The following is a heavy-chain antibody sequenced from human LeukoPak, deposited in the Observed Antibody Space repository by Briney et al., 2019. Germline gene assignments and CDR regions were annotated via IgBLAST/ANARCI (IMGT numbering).Heavy chain of an antibody. Sequence: PGGSLRLSCAASGFTFSSYGMRWVRQAPGKGLEWVSGISGSGGSTYYADSVKGRFTISRDNSKNTLYLQMNSLRAEDTAVYYCAKKSTTVITYYFDYWGQGTLVTVSS. CDR2: ISGSGGST. CDR1: GFTFSSYG. D-gene: IGHD4-11*01. CDR3: AKKSTTVITYYFDY. V-gene: IGHV3-23*01. J-gene: IGHJ4*02.